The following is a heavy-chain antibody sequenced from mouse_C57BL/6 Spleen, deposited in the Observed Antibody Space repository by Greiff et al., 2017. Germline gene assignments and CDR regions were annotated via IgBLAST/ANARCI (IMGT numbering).Heavy chain of an antibody. CDR2: ISGGGGNT. Sequence: EVKLMESGGGLVKPGGSLKLSCAASGFTFSSYTMSWVRQTPEKRLEWVATISGGGGNTYYQDSVKGRFTISRDNAKKTLYLQMSSLRSEDTALDYCARYYYGSSSGFAYWGQGTLVTVSA. CDR3: ARYYYGSSSGFAY. J-gene: IGHJ3*01. D-gene: IGHD1-1*01. V-gene: IGHV5-9*01. CDR1: GFTFSSYT.